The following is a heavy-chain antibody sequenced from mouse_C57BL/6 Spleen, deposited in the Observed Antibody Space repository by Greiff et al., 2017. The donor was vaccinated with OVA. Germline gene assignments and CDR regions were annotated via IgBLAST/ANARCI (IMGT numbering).Heavy chain of an antibody. CDR1: GFNIKDDY. V-gene: IGHV14-4*01. D-gene: IGHD3-2*02. J-gene: IGHJ4*01. Sequence: VQLKESGAELVRPGASVKLSCTASGFNIKDDYMHWVKQRPEQGLEWIGWIDPENGDTEYASKFQGKATITADTSSNTAYLQLSSLTSEDTAVYYCTTGSSGWMDYWGQGTSVTVSS. CDR3: TTGSSGWMDY. CDR2: IDPENGDT.